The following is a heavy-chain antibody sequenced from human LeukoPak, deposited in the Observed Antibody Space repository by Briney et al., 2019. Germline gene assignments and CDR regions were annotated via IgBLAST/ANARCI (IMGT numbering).Heavy chain of an antibody. Sequence: PSETLSLTCAVYGGSFSGYYWSWIRQPPGKGLEWIGEINHSGSTNYNPSLKSRVTISVDTSKNQCSLKLSSVTAADTAVYYCARGLRFTMVRGPLRHFDYWGQGTLVTVSS. V-gene: IGHV4-34*01. CDR2: INHSGST. J-gene: IGHJ4*02. CDR3: ARGLRFTMVRGPLRHFDY. D-gene: IGHD3-10*01. CDR1: GGSFSGYY.